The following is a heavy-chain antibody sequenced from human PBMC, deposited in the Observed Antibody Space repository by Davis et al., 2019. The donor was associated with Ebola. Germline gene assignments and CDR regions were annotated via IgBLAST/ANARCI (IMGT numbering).Heavy chain of an antibody. CDR1: GGSISSSSYY. Sequence: MPGGSLRLSCTVSGGSISSSSYYWGWIRQPPGKGLEWIGSIYYSGSTYYNPSLKSRVTISVDTSKNQFSLKLSSVTAADTAVYYCASGYSSLWYRNSFDYWGQGTLVTVSS. CDR2: IYYSGST. CDR3: ASGYSSLWYRNSFDY. D-gene: IGHD6-19*01. J-gene: IGHJ4*02. V-gene: IGHV4-39*01.